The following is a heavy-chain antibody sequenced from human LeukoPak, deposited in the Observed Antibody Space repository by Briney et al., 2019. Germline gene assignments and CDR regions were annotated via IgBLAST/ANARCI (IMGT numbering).Heavy chain of an antibody. J-gene: IGHJ4*02. V-gene: IGHV3-23*01. CDR3: ATLWFGELLFVPFDY. D-gene: IGHD3-10*01. Sequence: PGGSLRLSCAASGFTVSSNYMSWVRQAPGKGLEWVSAISGSGGSTYYADSVKGRFTISRDNSKNTLYLQMNSLRAEDTAVYYCATLWFGELLFVPFDYWGQGTLVTVSS. CDR2: ISGSGGST. CDR1: GFTVSSNY.